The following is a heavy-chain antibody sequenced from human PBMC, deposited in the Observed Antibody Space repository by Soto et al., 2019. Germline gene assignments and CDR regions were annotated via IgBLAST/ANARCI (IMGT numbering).Heavy chain of an antibody. CDR3: AREGGPTGIAAAGTRFDP. CDR2: INAGNGNT. Sequence: GASVKVSCKASGYTFTSYAMHWVRQAPGQRFEWMGWINAGNGNTKYSQKFQGRVTITRDTSASTAYMELSSLRSEDTAVYYCAREGGPTGIAAAGTRFDPWGQGTLVTVSS. J-gene: IGHJ5*02. V-gene: IGHV1-3*01. D-gene: IGHD6-13*01. CDR1: GYTFTSYA.